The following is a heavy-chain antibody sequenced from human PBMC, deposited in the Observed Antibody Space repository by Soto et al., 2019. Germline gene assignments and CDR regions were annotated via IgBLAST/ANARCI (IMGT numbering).Heavy chain of an antibody. CDR3: ARGTTYSIRWFYFDY. Sequence: EVQLVESGGGLVQPGGSLRLSCAASGFTFSSYDMHWVRQATGTGLEWVSPIGTSGDTDYPGSVKGRFTISGENDKNSLYLQMKSLRAEDTAVYYCARGTTYSIRWFYFDYWGQGTLVTVSS. CDR2: IGTSGDT. V-gene: IGHV3-13*01. D-gene: IGHD6-13*01. J-gene: IGHJ4*02. CDR1: GFTFSSYD.